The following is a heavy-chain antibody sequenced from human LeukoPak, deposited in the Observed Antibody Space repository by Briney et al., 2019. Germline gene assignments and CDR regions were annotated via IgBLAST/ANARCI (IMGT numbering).Heavy chain of an antibody. CDR1: GFSFSNYN. J-gene: IGHJ4*02. V-gene: IGHV3-48*01. D-gene: IGHD2-21*01. Sequence: GGSLRLSCTASGFSFSNYNMNWVRQAPGKGPEWISYITFSSSVKQYADSVKGRFTVSRDNAKNSLYLQMSSLRAKVTAIYYCTGDHVDGGGGYSRRGDYWGQGTLVTVSS. CDR3: TGDHVDGGGGYSRRGDY. CDR2: ITFSSSVK.